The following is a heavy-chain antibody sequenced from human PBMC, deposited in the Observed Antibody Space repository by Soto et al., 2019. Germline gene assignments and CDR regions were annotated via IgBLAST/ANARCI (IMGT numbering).Heavy chain of an antibody. Sequence: QVQLVQSGAEVKKPGSSVKVSCKASGGTFNTYNINWVRQAPGQGLEWMGGILPIFGTTNYAQTFQGRVTITADDSTSTAYMEVSILISEDTAVYYCARDEAGDSYYYYYVMDVWGQGTTVTVTS. D-gene: IGHD7-27*01. CDR2: ILPIFGTT. CDR3: ARDEAGDSYYYYYVMDV. V-gene: IGHV1-69*01. CDR1: GGTFNTYN. J-gene: IGHJ6*02.